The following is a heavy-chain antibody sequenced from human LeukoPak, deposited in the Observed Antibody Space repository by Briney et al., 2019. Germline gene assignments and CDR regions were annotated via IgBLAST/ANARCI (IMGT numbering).Heavy chain of an antibody. J-gene: IGHJ6*02. Sequence: SVKVSCKASGGTFSSYAISWVRQAPGQGLEWMGRIIPILGIANYAQKFQGRVTITADKSTSTAYMELSSLRSEDTAVYYCAIVEMATQCGMDVWGQGTTVTVSS. CDR2: IIPILGIA. CDR1: GGTFSSYA. V-gene: IGHV1-69*04. CDR3: AIVEMATQCGMDV. D-gene: IGHD5-24*01.